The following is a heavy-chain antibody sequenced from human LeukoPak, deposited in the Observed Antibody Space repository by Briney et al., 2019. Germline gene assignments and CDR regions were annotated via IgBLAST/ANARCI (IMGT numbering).Heavy chain of an antibody. J-gene: IGHJ4*02. CDR2: ISGSGAFT. D-gene: IGHD6-13*01. CDR1: GFTFNTYA. CDR3: ARDLWAAGSSARFDY. V-gene: IGHV3-23*01. Sequence: GGSLRLSCVASGFTFNTYAMSWVRQAPGKGLEWVSTISGSGAFTKYADSVTGRFTISRDNSKNTMYLQLNSLRAEDTAIYYCARDLWAAGSSARFDYWGQGTLVTVSS.